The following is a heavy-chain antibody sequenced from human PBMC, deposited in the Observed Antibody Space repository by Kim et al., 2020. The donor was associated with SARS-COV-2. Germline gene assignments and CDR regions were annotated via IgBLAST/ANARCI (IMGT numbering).Heavy chain of an antibody. D-gene: IGHD3-10*01. Sequence: GGSLRLSCAVSGFTLSSYSMHWVRQAPGKGLEWVAVMSYDGGKKDYAESVKGRFTISRDSSKSTLYLQMNNLGPEDTAVSYCARDQQVRGVIILYYYGMDGGGQGTTATVS. CDR2: MSYDGGKK. J-gene: IGHJ6*02. CDR1: GFTLSSYS. CDR3: ARDQQVRGVIILYYYGMDG. V-gene: IGHV3-30-3*01.